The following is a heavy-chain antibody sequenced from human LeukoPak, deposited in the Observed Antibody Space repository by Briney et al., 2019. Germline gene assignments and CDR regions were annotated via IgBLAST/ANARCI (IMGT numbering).Heavy chain of an antibody. J-gene: IGHJ4*02. CDR3: AKDRAGSGWYYFDF. CDR2: IWYDGNNK. V-gene: IGHV3-30*02. Sequence: PGGSLRLSCAVSGFTFTTYGMHWVRPAPGKWLEWVAVIWYDGNNKYYADSVKGRFTISRDNSKNTLYLQMISLRAEDTAVYYCAKDRAGSGWYYFDFWGQGTLVTVSS. D-gene: IGHD6-19*01. CDR1: GFTFTTYG.